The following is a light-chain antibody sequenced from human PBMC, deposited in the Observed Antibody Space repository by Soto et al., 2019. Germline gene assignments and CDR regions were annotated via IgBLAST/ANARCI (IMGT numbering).Light chain of an antibody. V-gene: IGLV2-11*01. CDR2: NVN. J-gene: IGLJ1*01. CDR1: SSDVGGYIF. Sequence: QSALTQPRSVSGSPGQSVTISCTGTSSDVGGYIFVSWYQQHPGKAPKFIIYNVNKRPSGVPDRFSGSKSGTSASLAISGLQSEDEADYYCAAWDDSLNGYVFGTGTKVTVL. CDR3: AAWDDSLNGYV.